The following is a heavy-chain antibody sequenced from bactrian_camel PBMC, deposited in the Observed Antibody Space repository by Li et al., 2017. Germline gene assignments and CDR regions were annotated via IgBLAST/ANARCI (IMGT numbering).Heavy chain of an antibody. Sequence: QLVESGGGSVQAGESLRLSCVVSGYRYSTYCMAWFRQAPGKEREGVAAIDSDGSTYYADSVKDRFTISKDNAGSTLYLQMNDLKPEDTAVYRCAADFPPFNCYEGSYCWDIKGQGTQVTVS. J-gene: IGHJ4*01. V-gene: IGHV3S53*01. CDR2: IDSDGST. CDR1: GYRYSTYC. D-gene: IGHD3*01.